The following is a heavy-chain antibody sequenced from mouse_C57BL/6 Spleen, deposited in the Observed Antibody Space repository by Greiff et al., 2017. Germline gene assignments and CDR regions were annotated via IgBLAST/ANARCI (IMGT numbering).Heavy chain of an antibody. J-gene: IGHJ3*01. CDR1: GYSITSGYY. CDR3: ARDHGSSPFAY. V-gene: IGHV3-6*01. CDR2: ISYDGSN. Sequence: EVKLQESGPGLVKPSQSLSLTCSVTGYSITSGYYWNWIRQFPGNKLEWMGYISYDGSNNYNPSLKNRISITRDTSKNQFFLKLNSVTTEDTATYYCARDHGSSPFAYWGQGTLVTVSA. D-gene: IGHD1-1*01.